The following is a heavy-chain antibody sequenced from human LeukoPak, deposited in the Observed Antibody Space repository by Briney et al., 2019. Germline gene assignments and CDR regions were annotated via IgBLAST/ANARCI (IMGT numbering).Heavy chain of an antibody. CDR2: IWYDGSNK. D-gene: IGHD5-18*01. J-gene: IGHJ4*02. CDR3: ARSDTAMALGGY. V-gene: IGHV3-33*01. CDR1: GFTFSSYG. Sequence: GGSLRLSCAASGFTFSSYGMHWVRQAPGKGLEWVAVIWYDGSNKYYADSVKGRFTISRDNSKNTLYLQMNSLRAEDTAVYYCARSDTAMALGGYWGQGTLVTVSS.